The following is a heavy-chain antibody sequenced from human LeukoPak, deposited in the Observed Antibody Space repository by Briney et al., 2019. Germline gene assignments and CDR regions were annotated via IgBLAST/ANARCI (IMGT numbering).Heavy chain of an antibody. J-gene: IGHJ4*02. CDR3: ARASADYYDSSGYYSTPFDY. CDR2: IYYSGST. CDR1: GGSISSGDYY. Sequence: PSETLSLTCTVSGGSISSGDYYWSWIRQPPGKGLEWIGYIYYSGSTYYNPSLKSRVTISVDTSKNQFSLKLSSVTAADTAVYYCARASADYYDSSGYYSTPFDYWGQGTLVTVSS. D-gene: IGHD3-22*01. V-gene: IGHV4-30-4*01.